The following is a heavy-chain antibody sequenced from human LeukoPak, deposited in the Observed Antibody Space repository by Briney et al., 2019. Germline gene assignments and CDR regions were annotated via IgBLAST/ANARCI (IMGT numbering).Heavy chain of an antibody. V-gene: IGHV4-39*07. Sequence: SETLSLTCTVSGGSISGTSYYWGWIRQPPGKGLEWIGSIYYSGSTYYNPSLKSRVTISVDTSKNQFSLKLSSVTAADTAVYYCARGKGSTRRVAWYFDLWGRGTLVTVSS. CDR1: GGSISGTSYY. CDR2: IYYSGST. CDR3: ARGKGSTRRVAWYFDL. D-gene: IGHD2-15*01. J-gene: IGHJ2*01.